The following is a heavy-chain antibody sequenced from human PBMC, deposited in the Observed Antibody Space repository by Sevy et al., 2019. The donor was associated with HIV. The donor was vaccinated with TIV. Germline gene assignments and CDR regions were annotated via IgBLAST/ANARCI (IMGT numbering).Heavy chain of an antibody. V-gene: IGHV4-59*08. Sequence: SETLSLTCTVSGGSISSYYWSWIRQPPGKGLEWIGYIYYSGSTNYNPSLKSRVTISVDTSKNQFSLKLSSVTAADTAVYYCARRSSGWYEDHYYYYMDVWGKGTTVTVSS. D-gene: IGHD6-19*01. CDR3: ARRSSGWYEDHYYYYMDV. CDR2: IYYSGST. J-gene: IGHJ6*03. CDR1: GGSISSYY.